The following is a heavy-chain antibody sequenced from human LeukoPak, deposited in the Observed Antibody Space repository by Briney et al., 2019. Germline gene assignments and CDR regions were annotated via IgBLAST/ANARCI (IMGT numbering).Heavy chain of an antibody. Sequence: ASVKVSCKASGYTFTSYYMHWVRQTPGQGLEWVGIINPSGGSATYAQKFQGRVTMTRDTSTSIVYMELSSLRSEDTAVYYCARGTGAGSGYYPYWGQGTLVTVSS. V-gene: IGHV1-46*01. J-gene: IGHJ4*02. CDR1: GYTFTSYY. CDR2: INPSGGSA. D-gene: IGHD3-22*01. CDR3: ARGTGAGSGYYPY.